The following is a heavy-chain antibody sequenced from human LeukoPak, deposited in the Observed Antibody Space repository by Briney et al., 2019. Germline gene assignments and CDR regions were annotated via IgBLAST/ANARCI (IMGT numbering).Heavy chain of an antibody. CDR3: ARNRYSDSSRYLNY. CDR1: GFTFSSYG. CDR2: IRYDGSNK. V-gene: IGHV3-30*02. D-gene: IGHD3-22*01. Sequence: PGGSLRLSCAASGFTFSSYGMHWVRQAPGKGLEWVAFIRYDGSNKYYADSVKGRFTISRDNSKNTLFLQMNSLRAEDTAVYYCARNRYSDSSRYLNYWGQGTLVTVSS. J-gene: IGHJ4*02.